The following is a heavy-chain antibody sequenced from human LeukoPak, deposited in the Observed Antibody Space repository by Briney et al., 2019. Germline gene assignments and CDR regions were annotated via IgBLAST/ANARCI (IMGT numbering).Heavy chain of an antibody. CDR3: ARLPAVAYYYGMDV. CDR2: IYHSGST. J-gene: IGHJ6*02. Sequence: SETLSLTCSVSAGSISSDYWSWIRQPPGKGLEWIGYIYHSGSTRYNPSLKSRVTISVDTSKNQFSLKLSSVTAADTAVYYCARLPAVAYYYGMDVWGQGTTVTVSS. V-gene: IGHV4-59*08. D-gene: IGHD6-19*01. CDR1: AGSISSDY.